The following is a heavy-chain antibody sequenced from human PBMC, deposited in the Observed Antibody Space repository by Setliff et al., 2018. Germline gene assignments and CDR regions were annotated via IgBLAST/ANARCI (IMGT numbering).Heavy chain of an antibody. D-gene: IGHD3-10*01. CDR3: ARDITLGNASVWFGELKGCFDS. CDR2: IIPILGIA. V-gene: IGHV1-69*10. Sequence: SVKVSCKASGGTFSSYTISWVRQAPGQGLEWMGGIIPILGIANYAQKFQGRVTITADKSTRTAYMELSSLRSEYTAVYYCARDITLGNASVWFGELKGCFDSWGQGTLVTVSS. CDR1: GGTFSSYT. J-gene: IGHJ5*01.